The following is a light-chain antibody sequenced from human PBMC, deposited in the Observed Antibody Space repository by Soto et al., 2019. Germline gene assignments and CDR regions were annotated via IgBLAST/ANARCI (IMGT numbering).Light chain of an antibody. CDR2: AGS. J-gene: IGKJ1*01. CDR1: QTIRSF. CDR3: PQSDSYPQT. V-gene: IGKV1-39*01. Sequence: DIPMTQSPPSLSASVGDRVTITCRASQTIRSFLNWYQQKPGKAPKLLIYAGSTLQGGVPSRFSGSGSGTAFTLAISSLQHEDFANKYCPQSDSYPQTF.